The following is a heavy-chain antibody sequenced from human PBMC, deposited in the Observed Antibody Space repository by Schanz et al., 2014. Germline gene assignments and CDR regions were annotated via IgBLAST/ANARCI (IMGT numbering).Heavy chain of an antibody. CDR2: IWYDGSNK. CDR1: GFTFSSYG. D-gene: IGHD3-10*01. CDR3: VRDQYYFGSGNPFDI. Sequence: QVQLVESGGGVVQPGRSLRLSCAASGFTFSSYGMHWVRQAPGKGLEWVAIIWYDGSNKYYADSVEGRFTISRDNSKSMLFLEMSSLRVEDTAVYYCVRDQYYFGSGNPFDIWGQGTMVTVSS. V-gene: IGHV3-33*01. J-gene: IGHJ3*02.